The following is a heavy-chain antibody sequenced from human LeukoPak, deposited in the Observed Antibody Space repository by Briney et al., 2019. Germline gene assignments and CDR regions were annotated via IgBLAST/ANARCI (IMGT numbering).Heavy chain of an antibody. V-gene: IGHV4-59*01. CDR2: IYYSGST. Sequence: TSETLSLTCAVYGGSFSGYYWSWIRQPPGKGLEWIGYIYYSGSTNYNPSLKSRVTISVDTSKNQFSLKLSSVTAADTAVYYCARVGYSYGGDAFDIWGQGTMVTVSS. J-gene: IGHJ3*02. CDR1: GGSFSGYY. D-gene: IGHD5-18*01. CDR3: ARVGYSYGGDAFDI.